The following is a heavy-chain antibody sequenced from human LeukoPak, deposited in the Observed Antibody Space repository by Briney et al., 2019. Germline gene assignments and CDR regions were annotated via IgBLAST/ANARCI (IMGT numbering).Heavy chain of an antibody. Sequence: SETLSLTCTVSSVSISSYYWSWIRQPPGKGLEWIGYIYYSGSTNYNPSLKSRVTISVDTSKNQFSLKLSSVTAADTAVYYCARGKTYYDISKDAFDIWGQGTMVTVSS. CDR3: ARGKTYYDISKDAFDI. D-gene: IGHD3-22*01. J-gene: IGHJ3*02. CDR1: SVSISSYY. CDR2: IYYSGST. V-gene: IGHV4-59*01.